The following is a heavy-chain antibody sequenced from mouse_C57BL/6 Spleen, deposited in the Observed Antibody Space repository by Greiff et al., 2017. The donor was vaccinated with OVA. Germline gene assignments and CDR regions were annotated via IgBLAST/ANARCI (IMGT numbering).Heavy chain of an antibody. D-gene: IGHD1-1*01. V-gene: IGHV3-6*01. CDR3: ARDYGSSYRFDY. CDR2: ISYEGSN. CDR1: GYSITSGYY. Sequence: EVQLQESGPGLVKPSQSLSLTCSVTGYSITSGYYWNWIRQFPGNKLEWMGYISYEGSNNYNPSLKNRISITRDTSKNQFFLKLNSVTTEDTATYYCARDYGSSYRFDYWGQGTTLTVSS. J-gene: IGHJ2*01.